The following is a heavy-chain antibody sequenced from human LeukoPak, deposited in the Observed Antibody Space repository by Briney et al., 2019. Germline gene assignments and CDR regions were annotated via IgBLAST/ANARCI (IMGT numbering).Heavy chain of an antibody. CDR3: ARPRSVDTAMVVDY. Sequence: PSETLSLTCTVSGGSISSSSYYWGWIRQPPGKGLEWIGSIYYSGSTYYNPSLKSRVTISVDTSKNQFSLKLSSVTAADTAVYYCARPRSVDTAMVVDYWGQGTLVTVSS. CDR2: IYYSGST. D-gene: IGHD5-18*01. CDR1: GGSISSSSYY. V-gene: IGHV4-39*01. J-gene: IGHJ4*02.